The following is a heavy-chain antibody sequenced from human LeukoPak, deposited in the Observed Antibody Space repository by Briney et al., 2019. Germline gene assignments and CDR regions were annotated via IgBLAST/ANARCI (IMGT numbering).Heavy chain of an antibody. CDR3: ARGRSGLAAAGTYDY. V-gene: IGHV1-8*01. CDR1: GYTFTSSD. CDR2: INPNSGRT. Sequence: ASVTVSCEASGYTFTSSDINWVRQAAGQGLEWMGWINPNSGRTGYAQKFQGRVTMTANTSISTAYMELSSLRFDDTAVYYCARGRSGLAAAGTYDYWGQGTLITVSS. J-gene: IGHJ4*02. D-gene: IGHD6-13*01.